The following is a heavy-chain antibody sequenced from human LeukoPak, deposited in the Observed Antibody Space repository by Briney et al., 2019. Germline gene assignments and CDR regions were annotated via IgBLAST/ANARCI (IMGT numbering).Heavy chain of an antibody. D-gene: IGHD2-21*01. CDR3: ARDYSDYFDY. CDR2: IYYSGST. CDR1: GGSISSSSYC. J-gene: IGHJ4*02. Sequence: SETLSLTCTVSGGSISSSSYCWGWIRQPPGKGLEWIGSIYYSGSTYYNPSLKSRVTISVDTSKNQFSLKLSSVTAADTAVYYCARDYSDYFDYWGQGTLVTVSS. V-gene: IGHV4-39*07.